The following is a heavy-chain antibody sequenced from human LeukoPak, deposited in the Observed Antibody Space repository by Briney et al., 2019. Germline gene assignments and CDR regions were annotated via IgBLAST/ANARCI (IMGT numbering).Heavy chain of an antibody. V-gene: IGHV1-69*13. CDR2: IIPIFGTA. J-gene: IGHJ4*02. D-gene: IGHD5-12*01. CDR3: ASAPSVASFDY. CDR1: GYTLTELS. Sequence: GASVKVSCKVSGYTLTELSMHWVRQAPGQGLEWMGGIIPIFGTANYAQKFQGRVTITADESTSTAYMELSSLRSEDTAVYYCASAPSVASFDYWGQGTLVTVSS.